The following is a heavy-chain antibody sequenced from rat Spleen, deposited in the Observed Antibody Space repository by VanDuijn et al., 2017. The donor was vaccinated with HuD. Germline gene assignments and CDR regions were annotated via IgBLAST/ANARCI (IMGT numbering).Heavy chain of an antibody. J-gene: IGHJ4*01. CDR3: TRDLPGTYVMDA. V-gene: IGHV2S75*01. CDR1: GFSLTNYG. D-gene: IGHD5-1*01. CDR2: IWGDGNT. Sequence: QVQLKESGPVLVQASETLSLTCTVSGFSLTNYGVIWVRQSPGKGLEWMGIIWGDGNTDYISALKSRLSINRDTSKSQVFLKMNSLQTDDTAIYYCTRDLPGTYVMDAWGQGASVTVSS.